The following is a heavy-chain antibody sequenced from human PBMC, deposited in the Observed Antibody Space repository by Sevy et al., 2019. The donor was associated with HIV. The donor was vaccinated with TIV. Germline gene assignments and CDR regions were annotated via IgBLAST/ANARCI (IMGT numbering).Heavy chain of an antibody. CDR1: GFSFSRYG. V-gene: IGHV3-30*18. Sequence: GGSLRLSCEASGFSFSRYGMHWVRQVAGKGLERVAVISFDGDNKYYSDSVRGRFAISRDNSENTMHLQMNNLRLDDTAVYYCSKGLSSIYPYSMDVWGQGTTVIVSS. CDR2: ISFDGDNK. J-gene: IGHJ6*02. D-gene: IGHD3-16*01. CDR3: SKGLSSIYPYSMDV.